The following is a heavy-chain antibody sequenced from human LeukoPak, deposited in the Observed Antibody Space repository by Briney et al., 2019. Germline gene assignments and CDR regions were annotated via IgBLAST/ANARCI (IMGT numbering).Heavy chain of an antibody. Sequence: SDTLSLTCAVSGYSISKSNWWGWIRQPPGKGLEWIGYIYYSGSTYYNPSLKSRVTMSVDTSKNQFSLRLSSVTAVDTAVYYCATARSGSYYYFDYWGQGTLVTVSS. CDR1: GYSISKSNW. CDR2: IYYSGST. CDR3: ATARSGSYYYFDY. J-gene: IGHJ4*02. V-gene: IGHV4-28*01. D-gene: IGHD6-19*01.